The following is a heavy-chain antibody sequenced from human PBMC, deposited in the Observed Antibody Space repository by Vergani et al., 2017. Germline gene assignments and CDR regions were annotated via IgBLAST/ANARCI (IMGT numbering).Heavy chain of an antibody. J-gene: IGHJ3*02. D-gene: IGHD3-10*01. V-gene: IGHV1-2*02. CDR2: INPNSGGT. CDR3: ALGQSILLWFGYDAFDI. Sequence: QVQLVQSGAEVKKPGSSVKVSCKASGYTFTGYYMHWVRQAPGQGLEWMGWINPNSGGTNYAQKFQGRVTMTRDTSISTAYMELSRLRSDDTAVYYCALGQSILLWFGYDAFDIWGQGTMVTVSS. CDR1: GYTFTGYY.